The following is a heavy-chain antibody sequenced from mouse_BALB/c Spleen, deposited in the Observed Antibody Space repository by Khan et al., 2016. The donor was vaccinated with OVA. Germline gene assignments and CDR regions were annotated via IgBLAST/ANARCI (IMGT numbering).Heavy chain of an antibody. D-gene: IGHD1-2*01. CDR1: GYTFTDYY. CDR2: ISPGSGYT. CDR3: ARWNYFGCTFAY. J-gene: IGHJ3*01. V-gene: IGHV1-77*01. Sequence: QVQLQQSGAELARPGASVKLSCKASGYTFTDYYINWVKQRTGQGLEWIEEISPGSGYTYHNEKFKGKATLTADKSSSTVSMQLSSLTAAASAVYFCARWNYFGCTFAYWGHGMVVTVSA.